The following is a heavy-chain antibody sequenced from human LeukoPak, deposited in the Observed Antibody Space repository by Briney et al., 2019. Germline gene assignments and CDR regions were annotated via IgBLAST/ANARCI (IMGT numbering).Heavy chain of an antibody. CDR1: GYTFTGYY. CDR3: ARGCSSTSCYTEFDY. J-gene: IGHJ4*02. V-gene: IGHV1-2*06. Sequence: ASAKVSCKASGYTFTGYYMHWVRQAPGQGLEWMGRINPNSGGTNYAQKFQGRATMTRDTSIGTAYMELSRLRSDDTAVYYCARGCSSTSCYTEFDYWGQGTLVTVSS. CDR2: INPNSGGT. D-gene: IGHD2-2*02.